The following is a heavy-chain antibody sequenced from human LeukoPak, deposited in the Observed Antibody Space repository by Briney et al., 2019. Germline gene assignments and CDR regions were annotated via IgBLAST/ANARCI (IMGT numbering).Heavy chain of an antibody. V-gene: IGHV3-23*01. Sequence: LAGGSLRLSCAASGFTFSSYAMSWVRQAPGRGLGWVSAIRGGDGSTYYAHSVKGRFTISRDNSKNTLYLQMNSLRAEDTAVYYCAKGDSSGYYNDLGEYFQHWGQGTLVTVSS. J-gene: IGHJ1*01. D-gene: IGHD3-22*01. CDR1: GFTFSSYA. CDR3: AKGDSSGYYNDLGEYFQH. CDR2: IRGGDGST.